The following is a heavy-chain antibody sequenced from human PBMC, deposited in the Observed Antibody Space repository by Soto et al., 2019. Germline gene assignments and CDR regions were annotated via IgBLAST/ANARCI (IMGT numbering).Heavy chain of an antibody. CDR3: ARDDYDSSGYTRLYADPGHAFDI. V-gene: IGHV3-30-3*01. CDR2: ISYDGSNK. D-gene: IGHD3-22*01. J-gene: IGHJ3*02. Sequence: HPGGSLRLSCAASGFTFSSYAMHWVRQAPGKGLEWVAAISYDGSNKYYADSVKGRFTISRDNSKNTLYLQMNSLRAEDTAVYYCARDDYDSSGYTRLYADPGHAFDIWGQGTMVTVSS. CDR1: GFTFSSYA.